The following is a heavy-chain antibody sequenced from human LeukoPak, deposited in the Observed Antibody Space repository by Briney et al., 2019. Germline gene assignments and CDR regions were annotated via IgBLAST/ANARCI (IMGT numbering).Heavy chain of an antibody. V-gene: IGHV4-59*01. Sequence: SETLSLTCTVSGGCISSYYWSWIRQPPGKGLEWIGFIYYSGSTNYNPSLKSRVTISVDTSKNQFSLKLSSVTPADTAVYYCARGDCSGGSCYSYYYYGMDVWGKRTTVTVSS. CDR1: GGCISSYY. D-gene: IGHD2-15*01. J-gene: IGHJ6*04. CDR3: ARGDCSGGSCYSYYYYGMDV. CDR2: IYYSGST.